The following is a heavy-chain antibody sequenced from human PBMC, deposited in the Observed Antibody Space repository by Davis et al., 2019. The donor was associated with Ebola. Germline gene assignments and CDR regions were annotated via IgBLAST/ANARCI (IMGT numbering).Heavy chain of an antibody. CDR3: AKDRGGRGGYFDY. CDR2: IYSGGST. J-gene: IGHJ4*02. D-gene: IGHD3-10*01. CDR1: GFTVSSNY. Sequence: GGSLRLSCAASGFTVSSNYMSWVRQAPGKGLEWVSVIYSGGSTYYADSVKGRFTISRDNSKNTLYLQMNSLRAEDTAVYYGAKDRGGRGGYFDYWGQGTLVTVSS. V-gene: IGHV3-66*01.